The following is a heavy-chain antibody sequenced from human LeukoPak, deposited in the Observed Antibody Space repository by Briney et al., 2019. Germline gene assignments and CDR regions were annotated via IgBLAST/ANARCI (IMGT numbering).Heavy chain of an antibody. Sequence: GGSLRLSCAASGFTVSSNYMSWVRRAPGKGLEWVSVIYSGGSTYYADSVKGRFTISRDNSKNTLYLQMNSLRAEDTAVYYCARDRRIFGVVIPFDYWGQGTLVTVSS. CDR2: IYSGGST. V-gene: IGHV3-53*01. J-gene: IGHJ4*02. CDR3: ARDRRIFGVVIPFDY. D-gene: IGHD3-3*01. CDR1: GFTVSSNY.